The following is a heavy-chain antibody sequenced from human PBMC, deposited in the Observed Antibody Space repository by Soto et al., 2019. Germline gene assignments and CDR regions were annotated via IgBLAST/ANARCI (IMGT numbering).Heavy chain of an antibody. CDR1: AFTFSTYG. V-gene: IGHV3-33*01. CDR2: IWHDGSKK. CDR3: ARDMDIAMGYYYYYGMDF. D-gene: IGHD5-18*01. J-gene: IGHJ6*01. Sequence: WGSLLVFCAPPAFTFSTYGMHWVRQAPGNGAEWLELIWHDGSKKYYADSVKGRFTISRDNSENTQYLQMNSLRAEDTAVYYCARDMDIAMGYYYYYGMDFWGRGTTVTGSS.